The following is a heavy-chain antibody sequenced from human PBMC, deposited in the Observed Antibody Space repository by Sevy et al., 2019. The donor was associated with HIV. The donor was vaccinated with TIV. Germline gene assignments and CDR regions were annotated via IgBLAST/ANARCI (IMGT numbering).Heavy chain of an antibody. V-gene: IGHV1-69*13. CDR2: IVPVFGTS. D-gene: IGHD2-8*01. CDR3: TSGADCSNGVCYPRGFDP. CDR1: GGTLTNYA. Sequence: ASVKVSCKASGGTLTNYAISWVRQAPGQWLEWMGEIVPVFGTSHHARSFQGRVTITADESTSTAYMELRSLRSEDTAVYYCTSGADCSNGVCYPRGFDPWGQGTLVTVSS. J-gene: IGHJ5*02.